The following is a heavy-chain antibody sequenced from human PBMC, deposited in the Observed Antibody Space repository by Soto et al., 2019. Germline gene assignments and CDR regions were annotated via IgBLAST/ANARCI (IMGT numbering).Heavy chain of an antibody. CDR2: IRNNANRYTT. Sequence: ESGGGLVQPGGSLRLSCAASGFTFSDHYMDWIRHAQGKVLEWVGRIRNNANRYTTDSAASVRGRFTISRDDSKSSLFLQMNSLRSDDTAVYHCVRVRLGAPTRDFDYWGQGTLVTVSS. CDR3: VRVRLGAPTRDFDY. J-gene: IGHJ4*02. CDR1: GFTFSDHY. V-gene: IGHV3-72*01.